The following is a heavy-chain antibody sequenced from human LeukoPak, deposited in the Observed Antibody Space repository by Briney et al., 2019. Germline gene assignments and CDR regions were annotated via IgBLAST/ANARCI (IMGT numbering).Heavy chain of an antibody. V-gene: IGHV3-74*01. Sequence: PGGSLRLSCAASGFTFSNYWMHWVRQGSGKGLVWVSRISTDGNTTNYADSVKGRFTISRDNAKNTLYLQMSSLTAEDTAVYYCTRDVGFYGSVSYYRDWGQGSLVTVSS. CDR1: GFTFSNYW. J-gene: IGHJ4*02. CDR3: TRDVGFYGSVSYYRD. D-gene: IGHD3-10*01. CDR2: ISTDGNTT.